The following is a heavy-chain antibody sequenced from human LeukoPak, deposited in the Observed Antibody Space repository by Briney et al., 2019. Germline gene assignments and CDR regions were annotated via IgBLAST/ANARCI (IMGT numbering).Heavy chain of an antibody. J-gene: IGHJ4*02. CDR3: ARDRRDTSMVWDY. CDR1: GGSFSGYY. V-gene: IGHV4-34*01. CDR2: IYHSGST. Sequence: PSETLSLTCAVYGGSFSGYYWSWIRQPPGKGLEWIGEIYHSGSTNYNPSLKSRVTIPVDKSKNQFSLKLSSVTAADTAVYYCARDRRDTSMVWDYWGQGTLVTVSS. D-gene: IGHD5-18*01.